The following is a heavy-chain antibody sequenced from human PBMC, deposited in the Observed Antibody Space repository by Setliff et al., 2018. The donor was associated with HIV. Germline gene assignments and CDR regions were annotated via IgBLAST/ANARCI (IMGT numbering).Heavy chain of an antibody. CDR3: TRFGRGEGWFDP. V-gene: IGHV3-49*04. CDR1: GFTFGDYA. J-gene: IGHJ5*02. CDR2: IRSKAYGGTT. Sequence: RLSCTASGFTFGDYAMSWVRQAPGKGLEWVGFIRSKAYGGTTEYAASVKGRFTISRDDSKSIAYLQMNSLKTEDSAVYYCTRFGRGEGWFDPWGQGTLVTVSS. D-gene: IGHD3-10*01.